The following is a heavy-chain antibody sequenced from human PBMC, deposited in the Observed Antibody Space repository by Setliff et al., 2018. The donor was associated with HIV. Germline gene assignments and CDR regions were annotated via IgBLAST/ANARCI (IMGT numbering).Heavy chain of an antibody. CDR1: GDSISNYY. CDR3: AREKTTLVRGVIIFQIFDY. J-gene: IGHJ4*02. CDR2: IYTTGST. Sequence: PSETLSLTCTVSGDSISNYYWSWVRQPPGKGLEWIGYIYTTGSTNYNPSLKSRVTMSVDTSKNQFSLRLSSVTAADTAVYYCAREKTTLVRGVIIFQIFDYWGQGKLVTVSS. V-gene: IGHV4-4*09. D-gene: IGHD3-10*01.